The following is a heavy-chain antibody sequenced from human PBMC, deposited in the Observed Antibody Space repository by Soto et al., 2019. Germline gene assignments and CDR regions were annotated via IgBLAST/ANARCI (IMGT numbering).Heavy chain of an antibody. D-gene: IGHD6-19*01. CDR3: ARGTSGWYRGGYYYYGMDV. V-gene: IGHV4-34*01. Sequence: SETLSLTCAVYGGSFSGYYWSWIRQPPGKGLEWIGEINHSGSTNYNPSLKSRVTISVDTSKNQFSLKLSSVTAADTAVYYCARGTSGWYRGGYYYYGMDVWGQGTTVTV. J-gene: IGHJ6*02. CDR2: INHSGST. CDR1: GGSFSGYY.